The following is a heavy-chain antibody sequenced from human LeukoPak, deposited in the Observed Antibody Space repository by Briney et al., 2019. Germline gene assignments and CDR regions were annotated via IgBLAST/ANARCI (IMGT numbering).Heavy chain of an antibody. CDR2: ISSGSNYI. V-gene: IGHV3-21*01. J-gene: IGHJ4*02. CDR3: TAFATSNAQWAIFDF. Sequence: GGSLRLSCAASGFTFSGYSMNWVRQAPGKGLEWVSSISSGSNYIHYADLVKGRCTISRDSAKNSLYPQGNGLRAEDTAVYYCTAFATSNAQWAIFDFWGQGTLVTVSS. D-gene: IGHD1-1*01. CDR1: GFTFSGYS.